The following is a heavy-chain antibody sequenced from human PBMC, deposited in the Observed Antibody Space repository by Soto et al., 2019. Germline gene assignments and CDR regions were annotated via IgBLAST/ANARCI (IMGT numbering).Heavy chain of an antibody. CDR1: GFTFSSYS. CDR3: ARAAAALYYYGMDV. D-gene: IGHD6-13*01. V-gene: IGHV3-21*01. CDR2: ISSSSSYI. J-gene: IGHJ6*02. Sequence: GGSLRLSCAASGFTFSSYSMNWVRQAPGKGLEWVSSISSSSSYIYYADSVKGRFTISRDNAKNSLYLQMNSLRAEDTAVYYCARAAAALYYYGMDVWGQGTTVTVSS.